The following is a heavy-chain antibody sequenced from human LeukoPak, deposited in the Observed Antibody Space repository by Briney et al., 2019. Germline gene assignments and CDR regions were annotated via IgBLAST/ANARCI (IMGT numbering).Heavy chain of an antibody. CDR2: IYYSGST. J-gene: IGHJ4*02. V-gene: IGHV4-39*01. CDR3: ARQPLNSGTYFDY. CDR1: GGSISSSTYY. D-gene: IGHD1-26*01. Sequence: SETLSLTCTVSGGSISSSTYYWGWIRQPPGKGLEWIGSIYYSGSTYYNPSLKSRVTISVDTSKNQFSLKLSSVTAADTAVYYCARQPLNSGTYFDYWGQRTLVTLSS.